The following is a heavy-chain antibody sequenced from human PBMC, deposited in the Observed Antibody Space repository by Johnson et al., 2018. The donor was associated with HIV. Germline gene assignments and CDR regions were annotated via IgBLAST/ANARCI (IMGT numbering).Heavy chain of an antibody. CDR3: ASKIATGYDAFDI. CDR1: GFTFDDHG. V-gene: IGHV3-20*04. J-gene: IGHJ3*02. Sequence: EVHLVESGGGVVRPGGSLRLSCAASGFTFDDHGMSWVRQAPGKGLEWVSGINWNGGSTGYADSVKGRFTISRDNAKNSLYLQMNSLRTEDTAVYYCASKIATGYDAFDIWGQGTMVTVSS. D-gene: IGHD1-1*01. CDR2: INWNGGST.